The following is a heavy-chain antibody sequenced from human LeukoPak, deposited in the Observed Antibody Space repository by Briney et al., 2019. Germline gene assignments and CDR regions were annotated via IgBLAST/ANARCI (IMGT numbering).Heavy chain of an antibody. CDR2: ISYDGSNK. V-gene: IGHV3-30*18. Sequence: PGGSLRLSCAASGFTFSSYGMNWVRQAPGKGLEWVAVISYDGSNKYYADSVKGRFTISRDNSKNTLYLQMNSLRAEDTAVHYCAKEGPRYSGYAVWCYMDVWGKGTTVTVSS. J-gene: IGHJ6*03. CDR3: AKEGPRYSGYAVWCYMDV. D-gene: IGHD5-12*01. CDR1: GFTFSSYG.